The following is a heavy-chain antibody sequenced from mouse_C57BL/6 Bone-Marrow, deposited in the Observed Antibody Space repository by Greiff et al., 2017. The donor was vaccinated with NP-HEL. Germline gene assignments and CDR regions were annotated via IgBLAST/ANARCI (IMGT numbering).Heavy chain of an antibody. Sequence: QVQLQQSGAELVRPGASVTLSCKASGYTFTDYEMHWVKQTPVHGLEWIGAIDPETGGTAYNQKFKGKATLTADKSSSTAYMELRSLTSEDSAVYYCTRYYYEDYWGQGTTLTVSA. CDR1: GYTFTDYE. CDR3: TRYYYEDY. D-gene: IGHD1-1*01. J-gene: IGHJ2*01. V-gene: IGHV1-15*01. CDR2: IDPETGGT.